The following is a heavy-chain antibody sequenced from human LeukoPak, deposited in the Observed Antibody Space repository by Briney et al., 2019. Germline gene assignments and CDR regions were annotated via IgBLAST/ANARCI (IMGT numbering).Heavy chain of an antibody. Sequence: GASVKVSCKASGYTFTSYGISWVRQAPGQGLEWMGWISAYNGNTNYAQKLQGRVTMTTDTSTSTAYMELRSLRSDGTAVYYCARDGLRYNWNYDAFDYWGQGTLVTVSS. V-gene: IGHV1-18*01. J-gene: IGHJ4*02. CDR3: ARDGLRYNWNYDAFDY. CDR2: ISAYNGNT. D-gene: IGHD1-7*01. CDR1: GYTFTSYG.